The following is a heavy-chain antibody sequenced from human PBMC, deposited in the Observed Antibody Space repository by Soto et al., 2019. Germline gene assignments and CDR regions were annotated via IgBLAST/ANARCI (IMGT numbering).Heavy chain of an antibody. V-gene: IGHV4-59*01. CDR2: IYYSGST. CDR1: GGSISSYY. CDR3: ATHYDILTGYSQIDY. Sequence: SQTQSLTCTVSGGSISSYYWSWIRQPPGKGLEWIGYIYYSGSTNYNPSLKSRVTISVDTSKDQFSLKLSSVTAADTAVYYCATHYDILTGYSQIDYWGQGTLVTVSS. J-gene: IGHJ4*02. D-gene: IGHD3-9*01.